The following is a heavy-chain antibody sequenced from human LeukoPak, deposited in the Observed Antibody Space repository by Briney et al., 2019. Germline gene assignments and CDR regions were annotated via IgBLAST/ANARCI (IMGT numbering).Heavy chain of an antibody. Sequence: PGGSLRLSCAASGFTFSSYGMHWVRQTPGKGLEWVAVIWYDGSNKYYADSVKGRFTISRDNSKNTLYLQMNSLRAEDTAVYYCARDLGWEPTWGQGTLVTVSS. V-gene: IGHV3-33*01. CDR3: ARDLGWEPT. CDR2: IWYDGSNK. J-gene: IGHJ4*02. D-gene: IGHD1-26*01. CDR1: GFTFSSYG.